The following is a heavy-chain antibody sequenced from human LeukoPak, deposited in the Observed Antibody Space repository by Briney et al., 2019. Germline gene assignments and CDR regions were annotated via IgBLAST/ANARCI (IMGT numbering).Heavy chain of an antibody. CDR3: ARGNVLYVSPNWFDP. D-gene: IGHD2-15*01. CDR2: IYAGGAT. Sequence: GGSLRLSCAASGFTVSSNYMTWVRQAPGKGLEWVSVIYAGGATYYAESVKGRFTISRDKPNNTLYLQMNNLRPDDTALYYCARGNVLYVSPNWFDPWGQGTLVTVSS. V-gene: IGHV3-66*01. J-gene: IGHJ5*02. CDR1: GFTVSSNY.